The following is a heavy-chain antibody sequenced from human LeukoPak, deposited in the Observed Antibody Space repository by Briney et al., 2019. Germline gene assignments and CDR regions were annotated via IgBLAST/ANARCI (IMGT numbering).Heavy chain of an antibody. V-gene: IGHV4-59*01. CDR2: ICYSGST. CDR3: ARVGYPWYFDL. CDR1: GGSISSYY. D-gene: IGHD5-18*01. Sequence: PSETLSLTCTVSGGSISSYYWSWIRQPPGKGLEWIGYICYSGSTNYNPSLKSRVTISVDTSKNQFSLKLSSVTAADTAVYYCARVGYPWYFDLWGRGTLVTVSS. J-gene: IGHJ2*01.